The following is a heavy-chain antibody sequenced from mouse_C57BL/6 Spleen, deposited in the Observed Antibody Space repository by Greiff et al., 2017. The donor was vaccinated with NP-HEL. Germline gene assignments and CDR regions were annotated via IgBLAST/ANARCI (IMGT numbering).Heavy chain of an antibody. J-gene: IGHJ4*01. CDR3: ARKDYDVAMDY. V-gene: IGHV1-50*01. D-gene: IGHD2-4*01. Sequence: QVQLKQPGAELVKPGASVKLSCKASGYTFTSYWMQWVKQRPGQGLEWIGEIDPSDSYTNYNQKFKGKATLTVDTSSSTAYMQLSSLTSEDSAVYYCARKDYDVAMDYWGQGTSVTVSS. CDR1: GYTFTSYW. CDR2: IDPSDSYT.